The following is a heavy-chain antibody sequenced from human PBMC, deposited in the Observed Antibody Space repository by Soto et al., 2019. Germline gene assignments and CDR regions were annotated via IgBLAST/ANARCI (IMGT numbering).Heavy chain of an antibody. J-gene: IGHJ4*02. CDR2: IYSGGST. V-gene: IGHV3-53*01. D-gene: IGHD5-12*01. CDR3: ARDTRGVATIYFDY. CDR1: GFTVSSNY. Sequence: GGSLRLSCAASGFTVSSNYMSWVRQAPGKGLEWVSVIYSGGSTYYADSVKGRFTISRDNSKNTLYLQMNSLRAEDTAVYYCARDTRGVATIYFDYWGQGTLVTVSS.